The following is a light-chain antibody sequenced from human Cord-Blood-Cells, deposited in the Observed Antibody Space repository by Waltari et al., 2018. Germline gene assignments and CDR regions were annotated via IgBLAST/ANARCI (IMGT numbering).Light chain of an antibody. CDR1: QDINNY. J-gene: IGKJ2*03. CDR2: DAS. Sequence: IQMTQSPSPLSASVGDRVTITCQASQDINNYLNWYQQKPGKAPKLLIYDASNLETGVPSRFSGSGSGTDFTFTISSLQPEDIATYYCQQYDNLPYSFGQGTKLEIK. CDR3: QQYDNLPYS. V-gene: IGKV1-33*01.